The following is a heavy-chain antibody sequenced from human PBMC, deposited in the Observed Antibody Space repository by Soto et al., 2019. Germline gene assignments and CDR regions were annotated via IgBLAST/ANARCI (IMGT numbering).Heavy chain of an antibody. Sequence: QEQLVQSANEVKKPGASLKVSCQASGYSFSDYYIWWVRQAPGQRLEWLGWINPRSGATKYPKKFEGRVALTTDTSVDTVYNDLARLTCVDTAVYYCARELRASASPWDLWGQGTLVTV. CDR3: ARELRASASPWDL. CDR1: GYSFSDYY. CDR2: INPRSGAT. D-gene: IGHD3-10*01. V-gene: IGHV1-2*02. J-gene: IGHJ5*02.